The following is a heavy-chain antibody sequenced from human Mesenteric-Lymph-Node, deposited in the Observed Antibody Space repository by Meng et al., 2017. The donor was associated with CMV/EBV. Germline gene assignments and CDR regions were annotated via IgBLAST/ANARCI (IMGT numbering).Heavy chain of an antibody. J-gene: IGHJ3*02. CDR3: ARGRWDIVVVSAAQNDAFDI. Sequence: GESLKISCAASGFTFSSYSMNWVRQAPGKGLEWVSSISSSSSYIYYADSVKGRFTISRDNAKNTLYLQMNSLRAEDTAVYYCARGRWDIVVVSAAQNDAFDIWGQGTMVTVSS. D-gene: IGHD2-2*01. V-gene: IGHV3-21*01. CDR2: ISSSSSYI. CDR1: GFTFSSYS.